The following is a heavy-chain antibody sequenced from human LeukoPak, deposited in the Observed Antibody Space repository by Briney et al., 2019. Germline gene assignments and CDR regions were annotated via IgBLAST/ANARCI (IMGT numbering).Heavy chain of an antibody. CDR2: IYPGDSDT. J-gene: IGHJ5*02. V-gene: IGHV5-51*01. D-gene: IGHD6-19*01. Sequence: GESLKISCKGSGYSFTSYWIGWVRQMPGKGLEWMGIIYPGDSDTRYSPSFQGQVTMSADKSISTAFLQWSSLKASDTATYYCARRLYTVAGTGWFDPWGQGTLVSVSS. CDR3: ARRLYTVAGTGWFDP. CDR1: GYSFTSYW.